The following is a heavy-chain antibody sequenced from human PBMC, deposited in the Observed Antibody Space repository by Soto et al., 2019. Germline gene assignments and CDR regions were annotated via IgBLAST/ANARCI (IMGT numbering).Heavy chain of an antibody. CDR3: ARGARPGDYYYYYMDV. CDR2: IGTAGDT. V-gene: IGHV3-13*01. CDR1: GFTFSSYD. J-gene: IGHJ6*03. Sequence: GGSLRLSCAASGFTFSSYDMHWVRQATGKGLEWVSAIGTAGDTYYPGSVKGRFTISRENAKNSLYLQMNSLRAGDTAVHYCARGARPGDYYYYYMDVWGKGTTVTVSS. D-gene: IGHD6-6*01.